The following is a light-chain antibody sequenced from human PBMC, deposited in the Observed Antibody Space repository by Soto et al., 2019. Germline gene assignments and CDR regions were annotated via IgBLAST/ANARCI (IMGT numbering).Light chain of an antibody. J-gene: IGKJ4*01. V-gene: IGKV3-15*01. CDR3: QQYNNWPPLT. Sequence: EIVMSQSPATLSVSPGERATLSCRASQSVSNNLAWYQQKPGQAPRLLIYAASTRATGIPARFSGSGSATEFTLTISSLQSEDFAVYYCQQYNNWPPLTFGGRTKVEIK. CDR1: QSVSNN. CDR2: AAS.